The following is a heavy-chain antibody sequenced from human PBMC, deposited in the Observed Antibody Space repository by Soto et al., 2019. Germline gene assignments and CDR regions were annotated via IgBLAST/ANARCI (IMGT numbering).Heavy chain of an antibody. Sequence: SQTLSLTCVISGDSVSSNSAAWNWIRQSPSRGLEWLGRTYYRSKWYNDYALSVKGRIAIIPDTSKNQFSLQLNSVTPEDTAVYYCARDGGTSGWYYFHFWGQGSLVTVSS. V-gene: IGHV6-1*01. D-gene: IGHD6-19*01. J-gene: IGHJ4*02. CDR3: ARDGGTSGWYYFHF. CDR1: GDSVSSNSAA. CDR2: TYYRSKWYN.